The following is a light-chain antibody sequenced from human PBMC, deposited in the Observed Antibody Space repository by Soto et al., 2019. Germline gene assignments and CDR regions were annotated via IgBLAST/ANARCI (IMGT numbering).Light chain of an antibody. CDR3: SSYTTRTTLYV. Sequence: QSVLTQPTSVSGSPGQSITISCTGTSSDFGSYNYVSWYQLHPGKAPKLMIYEVSNRPSGVSNRFSGSKSGDTASLTISGIQAEDEADYYCSSYTTRTTLYVFGTGTKLTVL. CDR2: EVS. V-gene: IGLV2-14*01. CDR1: SSDFGSYNY. J-gene: IGLJ1*01.